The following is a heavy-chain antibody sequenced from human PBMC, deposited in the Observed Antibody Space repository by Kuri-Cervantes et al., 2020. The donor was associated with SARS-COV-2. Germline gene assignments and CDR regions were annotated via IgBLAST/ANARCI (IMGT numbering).Heavy chain of an antibody. CDR2: IYYSGST. V-gene: IGHV4-59*12. D-gene: IGHD6-13*01. Sequence: GSLRLSCTVSGGSISSYYWSWIRQPPGKGPEWIGYIYYSGSTNYNPSLKSRVTISVDTSKNQFSLKLSSVTAADTAVYYCARDSSSDTWGQGTLVTVSS. J-gene: IGHJ4*02. CDR1: GGSISSYY. CDR3: ARDSSSDT.